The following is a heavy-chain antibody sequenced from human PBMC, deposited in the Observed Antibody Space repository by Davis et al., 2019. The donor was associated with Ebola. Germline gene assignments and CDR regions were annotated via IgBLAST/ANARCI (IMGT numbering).Heavy chain of an antibody. CDR3: ARPHGSGWYGDFYFDS. Sequence: KVSCKGSGYSFNSYYIGWVRQMPGKGLEWMGIIYPRDSETRYSPSFQGQVTMSADKSINTAYLQWNSLKASDTAMYYCARPHGSGWYGDFYFDSWGQGTLVTVSS. V-gene: IGHV5-51*01. CDR1: GYSFNSYY. J-gene: IGHJ4*02. CDR2: IYPRDSET. D-gene: IGHD6-19*01.